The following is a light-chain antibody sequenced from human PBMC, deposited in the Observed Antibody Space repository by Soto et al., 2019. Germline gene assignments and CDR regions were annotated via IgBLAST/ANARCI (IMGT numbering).Light chain of an antibody. Sequence: QSVLTQPPSASGTPGQRVTISCSGSSSNIEIDTVSWCQQIPGTAPKLLIYNGNQRPSGVPDRFSGSESGTSASLAISGLQSEDEADYYCVAWDDSLNGYVFGTGTKVTVL. CDR1: SSNIEIDT. V-gene: IGLV1-44*01. CDR3: VAWDDSLNGYV. J-gene: IGLJ1*01. CDR2: NGN.